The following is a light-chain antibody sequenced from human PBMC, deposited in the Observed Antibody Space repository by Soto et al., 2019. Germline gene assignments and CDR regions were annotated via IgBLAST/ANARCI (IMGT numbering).Light chain of an antibody. J-gene: IGKJ4*01. CDR1: QSLLDSDDGNTY. Sequence: DIVMTQTPLSLPVTPGEPASISCRSSQSLLDSDDGNTYLDWYLQKPGQSPQLLIYTLSYRAPEVPGRFSGSGSGTYFTLKISRVEAEDVGVYYCMQRIEFPPTFGGGTKVDIK. V-gene: IGKV2-40*01. CDR2: TLS. CDR3: MQRIEFPPT.